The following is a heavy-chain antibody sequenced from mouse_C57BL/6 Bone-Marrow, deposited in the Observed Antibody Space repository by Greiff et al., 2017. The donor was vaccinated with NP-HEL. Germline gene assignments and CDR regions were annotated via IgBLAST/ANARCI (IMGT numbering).Heavy chain of an antibody. J-gene: IGHJ1*03. CDR1: GYTFTSYW. CDR2: IHPNSGST. Sequence: VQLQQPGAELVKPGASVKLSCKASGYTFTSYWMHWVKQRPGQGLEWIGMIHPNSGSTNYNEKFKSKATLTVDKSSSTAYMQLSSLTSEDSAVYYCARDYYGIYFDVWGTGTTVTVSS. V-gene: IGHV1-64*01. CDR3: ARDYYGIYFDV. D-gene: IGHD1-1*01.